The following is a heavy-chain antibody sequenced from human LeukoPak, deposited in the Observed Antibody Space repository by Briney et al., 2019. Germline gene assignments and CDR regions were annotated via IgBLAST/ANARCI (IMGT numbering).Heavy chain of an antibody. D-gene: IGHD3-10*01. CDR1: GFTLSSYW. V-gene: IGHV3-7*01. CDR3: ARPHYFSSGSLPY. CDR2: IKQDGSEE. Sequence: QTGGSLRLSCAASGFTLSSYWMNWVRQAPGKGLEWVANIKQDGSEEYYVDSVKGRFTISRDNAKNSLYLQMNSLRAEDTAVYYCARPHYFSSGSLPYWGQGTLVTVSS. J-gene: IGHJ4*02.